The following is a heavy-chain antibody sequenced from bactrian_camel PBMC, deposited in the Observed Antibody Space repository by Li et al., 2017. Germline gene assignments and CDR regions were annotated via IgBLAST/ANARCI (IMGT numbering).Heavy chain of an antibody. CDR1: GFTFSGYA. J-gene: IGHJ6*01. CDR2: INSGGGS. Sequence: VQLVESGGGLVQPGGSLRLSCTAASGFTFSGYAMSWVRQAPGKGLEWVSGINSGGGSYYADSMKGRITISRDMDKNTVYLQMNSLQAEDTAVYYCAIPGSWSPECGYWGQGTQVTVS. V-gene: IGHV3S40*01. D-gene: IGHD6*01. CDR3: AIPGSWSPECGY.